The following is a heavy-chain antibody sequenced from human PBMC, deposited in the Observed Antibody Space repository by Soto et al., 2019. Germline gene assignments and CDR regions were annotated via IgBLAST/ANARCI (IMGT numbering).Heavy chain of an antibody. D-gene: IGHD2-2*01. V-gene: IGHV1-18*01. J-gene: IGHJ4*02. CDR1: GYTFRSYG. Sequence: QVQLVQSGPEVKKPGASVKVSCKATGYTFRSYGVTWVRQAPGQELEWMGWISGYNGNTEYAQKLQGRVTMTTDTSTSTVYMELRSLGSADTAVYYCARDRGVVTSGSAYYFDYWGQGTLVTVSS. CDR2: ISGYNGNT. CDR3: ARDRGVVTSGSAYYFDY.